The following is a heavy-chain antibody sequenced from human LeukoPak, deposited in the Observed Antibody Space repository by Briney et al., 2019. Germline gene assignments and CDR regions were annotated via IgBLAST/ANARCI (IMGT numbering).Heavy chain of an antibody. V-gene: IGHV3-53*01. CDR1: GFTVSSNY. Sequence: GGSLRLSCAASGFTVSSNYMSWVRQAPGKGLEWVSVIYCGGSTFYADSVKGRFTISRDNSKNTLYLQMNSLRAEDTAVYYCARDTPTELRLGELSLYLGAFDIWGQGTMVTVSS. CDR2: IYCGGST. D-gene: IGHD3-16*02. J-gene: IGHJ3*02. CDR3: ARDTPTELRLGELSLYLGAFDI.